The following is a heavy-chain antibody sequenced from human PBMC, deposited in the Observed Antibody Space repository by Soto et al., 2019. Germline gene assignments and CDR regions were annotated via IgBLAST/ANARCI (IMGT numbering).Heavy chain of an antibody. CDR2: ISWNSGSI. D-gene: IGHD1-26*01. CDR1: GFTFDDYA. J-gene: IGHJ4*02. CDR3: AKDRYSGSYYYFDY. Sequence: EVQLVESGGGLVQPGRSLRLSCAASGFTFDDYAMHWVRQAPGKGLEWVSGISWNSGSIGYADSVKGRFTISRDNAKNSLYLQMNSLRAEDTALYYCAKDRYSGSYYYFDYWGQGTLVTVSS. V-gene: IGHV3-9*01.